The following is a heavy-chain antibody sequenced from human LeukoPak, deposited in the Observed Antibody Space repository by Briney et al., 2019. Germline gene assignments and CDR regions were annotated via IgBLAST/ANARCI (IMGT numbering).Heavy chain of an antibody. D-gene: IGHD2-2*01. V-gene: IGHV3-74*01. Sequence: GGSLRLSCAASGFTFSSYWMSWVRQAPGKGLVWVSRINSDGSSTSYADSVKGRFTISRDNAKNTLYLQMNSLRAEDTAVYYCARGSCSSTSCYRIGAFDIWGQGTMVTVSS. CDR2: INSDGSST. CDR3: ARGSCSSTSCYRIGAFDI. J-gene: IGHJ3*02. CDR1: GFTFSSYW.